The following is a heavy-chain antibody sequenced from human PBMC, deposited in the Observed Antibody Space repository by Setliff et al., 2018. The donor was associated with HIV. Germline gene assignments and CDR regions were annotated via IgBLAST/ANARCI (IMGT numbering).Heavy chain of an antibody. CDR2: VYYSGST. CDR1: GGSISSYY. CDR3: ARGLPYYYDSSGYYYFDY. D-gene: IGHD3-22*01. J-gene: IGHJ4*02. Sequence: SETLSLTCTVSGGSISSYYWSWIRQPPGKGLEWIGNVYYSGSTNYNPSLKSRVTISVDTSKNQFSLKLSSVTAADTAVYYCARGLPYYYDSSGYYYFDYWGQGTLVTVSS. V-gene: IGHV4-59*08.